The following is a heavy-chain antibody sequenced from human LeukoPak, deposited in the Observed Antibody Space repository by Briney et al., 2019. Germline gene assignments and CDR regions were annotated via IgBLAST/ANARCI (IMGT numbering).Heavy chain of an antibody. Sequence: SETLSLTCAVYGGSFSGYYWSWIRQPPGKGLEWIGEINHSGSTNYNPSLKSRATISVDTSKNQFSLKLSSVTAADTAVYYCARGSGSHGSPETIAARPGFDYWGQGTLVTVSS. CDR3: ARGSGSHGSPETIAARPGFDY. D-gene: IGHD6-6*01. V-gene: IGHV4-34*01. CDR1: GGSFSGYY. CDR2: INHSGST. J-gene: IGHJ4*02.